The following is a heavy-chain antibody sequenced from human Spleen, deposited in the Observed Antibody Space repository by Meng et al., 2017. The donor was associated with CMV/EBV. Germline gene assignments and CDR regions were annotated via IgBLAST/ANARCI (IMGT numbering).Heavy chain of an antibody. CDR2: IIPIFGTA. CDR1: GGTFSSYA. V-gene: IGHV1-69*05. CDR3: ARVSSAAGKRGVDFDY. Sequence: SVKVSCKASGGTFSSYAISWVRQAPGQGLEWMGGIIPIFGTANYAQKFQGRVTITTDESTSTAYMELSSLRSEDTAVYYCARVSSAAGKRGVDFDYWGQGTLVTVSS. D-gene: IGHD6-13*01. J-gene: IGHJ4*02.